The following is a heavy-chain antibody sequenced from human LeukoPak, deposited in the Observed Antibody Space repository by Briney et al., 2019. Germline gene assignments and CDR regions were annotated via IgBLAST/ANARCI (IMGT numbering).Heavy chain of an antibody. CDR3: ARLGIAAWIPHYFDY. CDR2: ISAYNGNT. J-gene: IGHJ4*02. CDR1: GYTFTSYG. Sequence: ASVKVSCTASGYTFTSYGIIWVRQAPGQGLEWMGWISAYNGNTNYAQKLQGRVTMATDTSTSTAYMELRSLRSDDTAVYYCARLGIAAWIPHYFDYWGQGTLVTVSS. D-gene: IGHD6-13*01. V-gene: IGHV1-18*01.